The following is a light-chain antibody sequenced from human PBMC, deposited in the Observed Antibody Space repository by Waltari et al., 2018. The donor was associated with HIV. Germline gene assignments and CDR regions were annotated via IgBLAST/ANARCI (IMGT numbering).Light chain of an antibody. CDR2: EAA. V-gene: IGKV3-15*01. CDR1: QSISAK. J-gene: IGKJ2*01. Sequence: EIVMKQSPPTLSVSPGQRVTLSCRASQSISAKVAWYQQRPGQAPRLLIYEAATRPTGIPARFSGSGSGTEFTLTISSLQSEDFATYFCQQYDDGPRGITFGQGTMLEIK. CDR3: QQYDDGPRGIT.